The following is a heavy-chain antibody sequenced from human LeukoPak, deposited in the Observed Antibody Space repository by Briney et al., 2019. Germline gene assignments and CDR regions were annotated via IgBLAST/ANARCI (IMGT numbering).Heavy chain of an antibody. CDR2: ISGSGGST. D-gene: IGHD4-17*01. CDR1: GFTVSSNY. Sequence: GGSLRLSCAASGFTVSSNYMSWVRQAPGKGLEWVSAISGSGGSTYYADSVKGRFTISRDNSKNTLYLQMNSLRAEDTAVYYCAKSYGDYVSDYFDYWGQGTLVTVSS. CDR3: AKSYGDYVSDYFDY. V-gene: IGHV3-23*01. J-gene: IGHJ4*02.